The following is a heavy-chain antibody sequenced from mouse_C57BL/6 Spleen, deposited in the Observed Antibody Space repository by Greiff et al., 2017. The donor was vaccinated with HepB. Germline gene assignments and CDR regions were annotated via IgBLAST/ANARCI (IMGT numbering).Heavy chain of an antibody. Sequence: DVKLVESEGGLVQPGSSMKLSCTASGFTFSDYYMAWVRQVPEKGLEWVANINYDGSSTYYLDSLKSRFIISRDNAKNILYLQMSSLKSEDTATYYCARAGSNSWYFDVWGTGTTVTVSS. CDR3: ARAGSNSWYFDV. V-gene: IGHV5-16*01. D-gene: IGHD2-5*01. J-gene: IGHJ1*03. CDR1: GFTFSDYY. CDR2: INYDGSST.